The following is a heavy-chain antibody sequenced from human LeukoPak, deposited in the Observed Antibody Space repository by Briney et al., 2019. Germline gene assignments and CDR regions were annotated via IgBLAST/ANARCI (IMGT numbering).Heavy chain of an antibody. CDR2: ISGSGDST. D-gene: IGHD1-26*01. Sequence: PGGSLRLSCAASGFTFINYAMGWVRQAPGKGLEWVSVISGSGDSTYYADSVKGRFTISRDNSKNTLYLQMNSLRAEDTAVYYCARNEWEQLHAGAFDIWGQGTMVTVSS. CDR3: ARNEWEQLHAGAFDI. J-gene: IGHJ3*02. V-gene: IGHV3-23*01. CDR1: GFTFINYA.